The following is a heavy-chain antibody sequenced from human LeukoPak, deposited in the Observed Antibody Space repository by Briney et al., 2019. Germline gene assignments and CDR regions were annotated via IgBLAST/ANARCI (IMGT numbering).Heavy chain of an antibody. V-gene: IGHV4-39*01. CDR3: ASLYRDIVVAQGSQFDY. CDR2: IYYSGST. D-gene: IGHD2-2*01. CDR1: GGSISSSSYY. Sequence: SETLSLTCTVSGGSISSSSYYWGWIRQPPGKGLEWIGSIYYSGSTYYNPSLKSRVTISVDTSKNQFSLKLSSVTAADTAVYYCASLYRDIVVAQGSQFDYWGQEPWSPSPQ. J-gene: IGHJ4*01.